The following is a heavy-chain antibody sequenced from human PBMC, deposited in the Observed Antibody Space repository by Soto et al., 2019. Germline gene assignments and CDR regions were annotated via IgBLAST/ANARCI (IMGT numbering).Heavy chain of an antibody. D-gene: IGHD3-9*01. CDR2: MYFSGFYSGST. J-gene: IGHJ4*02. Sequence: QLQLQESGPGLVKPSETLSLTCTVSGGSMSSSSYYWGWIRQPPGKGLEWIANMYFSGFYSGSTSYNPCLKSRVTISVDTSKNQFSLQVSSVTAADTAVYYCARGFDILTFGFCLDYWGQGTLVTVSS. V-gene: IGHV4-39*01. CDR1: GGSMSSSSYY. CDR3: ARGFDILTFGFCLDY.